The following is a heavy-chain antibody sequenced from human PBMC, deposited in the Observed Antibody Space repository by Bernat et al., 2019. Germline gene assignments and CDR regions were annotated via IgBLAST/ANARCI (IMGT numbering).Heavy chain of an antibody. CDR2: IYYSGST. Sequence: QVQLQESGPGLVKPSETLSLTCTVAGGSISNHYWSWIRQPPGKGLEWIGHIYYSGSTNYNPSLKSRVTISVDMSKNQFSLKVISVTAADTAVYYCARDLGVGYCSGGSCYNNWYFDLWGRGTLVTVSS. CDR1: GGSISNHY. V-gene: IGHV4-59*11. J-gene: IGHJ2*01. D-gene: IGHD2-15*01. CDR3: ARDLGVGYCSGGSCYNNWYFDL.